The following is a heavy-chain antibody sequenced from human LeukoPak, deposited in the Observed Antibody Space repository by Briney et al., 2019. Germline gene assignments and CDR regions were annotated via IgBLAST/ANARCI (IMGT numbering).Heavy chain of an antibody. V-gene: IGHV1-69*04. CDR2: IIPIFGIA. CDR1: GGTFSSYA. J-gene: IGHJ4*02. CDR3: ARDLDYGGGDY. D-gene: IGHD4-23*01. Sequence: ASVKVSCKASGGTFSSYAISWVRQAPGQGLEWMGRIIPIFGIANYAQKFQGRVTITADKSTSTAYMELSSLRSEDTAVYYCARDLDYGGGDYWGQGTLVTVSS.